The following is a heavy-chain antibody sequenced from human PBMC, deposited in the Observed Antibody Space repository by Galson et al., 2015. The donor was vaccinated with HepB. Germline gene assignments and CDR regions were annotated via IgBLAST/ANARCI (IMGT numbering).Heavy chain of an antibody. J-gene: IGHJ4*02. V-gene: IGHV3-33*01. D-gene: IGHD2/OR15-2a*01. Sequence: SLRLSCAASGFTFSNYGMHWVRQAPGKGLEWVALIWKDGSNKYYADSVKGRFSISKDNSKNVVYLQMNSLGDDDTATYFCAREDRYTYIVTYDLWGQGARVTASS. CDR3: AREDRYTYIVTYDL. CDR1: GFTFSNYG. CDR2: IWKDGSNK.